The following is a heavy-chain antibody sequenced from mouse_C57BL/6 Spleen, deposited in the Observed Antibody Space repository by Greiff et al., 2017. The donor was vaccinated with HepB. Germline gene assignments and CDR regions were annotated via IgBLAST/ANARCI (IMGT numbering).Heavy chain of an antibody. J-gene: IGHJ2*01. V-gene: IGHV1-15*01. CDR1: GYTFTDYE. D-gene: IGHD1-1*01. CDR3: TRRGVYYGTLDY. CDR2: IDPETGGT. Sequence: VQLQQSGAELVRPGASVTLSCKASGYTFTDYEMHWVKQTPVHGLEWIGAIDPETGGTAYNQKFKGKAILTADKSSSTAYMELRSLTSEDSAVYYCTRRGVYYGTLDYWGQGTTLTVSS.